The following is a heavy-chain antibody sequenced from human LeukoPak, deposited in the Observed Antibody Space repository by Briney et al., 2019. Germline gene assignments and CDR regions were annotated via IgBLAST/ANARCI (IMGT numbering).Heavy chain of an antibody. V-gene: IGHV3-21*01. D-gene: IGHD1/OR15-1a*01. J-gene: IGHJ4*02. Sequence: GGSLRLSCAASGFTFISYSMNWVRQAPGKGLEWVSSISSSSSYIYYADSVKGRFTISRDNAKNSLYLQMNSLRAEDTAVYYCARNFPAGEQPLGYWGQGTLVTVSS. CDR2: ISSSSSYI. CDR1: GFTFISYS. CDR3: ARNFPAGEQPLGY.